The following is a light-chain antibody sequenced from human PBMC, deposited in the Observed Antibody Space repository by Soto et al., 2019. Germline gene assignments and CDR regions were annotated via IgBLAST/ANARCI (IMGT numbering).Light chain of an antibody. V-gene: IGLV2-14*01. CDR2: EVS. CDR3: GSYTSSSTYV. Sequence: QSALTQPASVSGSPGQSITISCTGTSSDVGGSKYVSWYQHHPGKAPKLMIYEVSHRPSGVSNRFSGSKSGNTASLTIAGLQAEDEADYYCGSYTSSSTYVFGTGTQLTVL. CDR1: SSDVGGSKY. J-gene: IGLJ1*01.